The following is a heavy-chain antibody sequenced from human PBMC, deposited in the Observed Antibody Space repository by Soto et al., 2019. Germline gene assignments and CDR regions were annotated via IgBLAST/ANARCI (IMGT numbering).Heavy chain of an antibody. Sequence: PSETLSLTCTVSSVSIFSNSYYWGWIRQAPGKGLEWIATINHSGSTYHNPSLKSRVTISVDTSKNQFSLNLSSVTAADTAFYFCARLYAPRYSSGNNHFDLWGQGTRVTVSS. D-gene: IGHD2-15*01. CDR3: ARLYAPRYSSGNNHFDL. V-gene: IGHV4-39*01. J-gene: IGHJ4*02. CDR2: INHSGST. CDR1: SVSIFSNSYY.